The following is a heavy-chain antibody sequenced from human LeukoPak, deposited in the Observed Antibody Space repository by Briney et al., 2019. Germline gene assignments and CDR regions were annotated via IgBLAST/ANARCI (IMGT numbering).Heavy chain of an antibody. CDR3: AKDARRYSGWYFFDH. V-gene: IGHV3-23*01. CDR1: GFTFSNLA. CDR2: ISDSGGTT. Sequence: GGSLRLSCVASGFTFSNLAMGWVRQAPGKGLEWVSVISDSGGTTYYADSVKGRFTISRDSSRNTLYLQMNSLRVDDTAIYYCAKDARRYSGWYFFDHWGQGTLVTVSS. D-gene: IGHD6-19*01. J-gene: IGHJ4*02.